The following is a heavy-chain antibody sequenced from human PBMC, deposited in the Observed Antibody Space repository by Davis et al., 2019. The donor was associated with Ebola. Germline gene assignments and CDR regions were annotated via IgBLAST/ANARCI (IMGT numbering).Heavy chain of an antibody. Sequence: SETLSLTCSVSGDSISGYYWSWIRQPPGKGLEWIGYIHYSGSTNFQSSLKSRVTISVDTSKNQFSLKLTSVTATDTAVYYCARGARYISGWFDYWGQGTLVTVSS. V-gene: IGHV4-59*12. CDR2: IHYSGST. D-gene: IGHD6-19*01. CDR1: GDSISGYY. CDR3: ARGARYISGWFDY. J-gene: IGHJ5*01.